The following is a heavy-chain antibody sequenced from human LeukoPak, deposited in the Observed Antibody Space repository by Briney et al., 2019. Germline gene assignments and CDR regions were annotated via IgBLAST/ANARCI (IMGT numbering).Heavy chain of an antibody. D-gene: IGHD2-21*01. CDR3: ARAAAYCAGDCYLFDY. V-gene: IGHV3-74*01. J-gene: IGHJ4*02. CDR1: GFTFNTYW. Sequence: GGSLRLSCAASGFTFNTYWMTWVRQAPGKGLVWVSRIDTDGSSTSYADSVKGRFTTSRDNAKNTLYLQMNSLRAEDTAVYYCARAAAYCAGDCYLFDYWGQGTPVTVSS. CDR2: IDTDGSST.